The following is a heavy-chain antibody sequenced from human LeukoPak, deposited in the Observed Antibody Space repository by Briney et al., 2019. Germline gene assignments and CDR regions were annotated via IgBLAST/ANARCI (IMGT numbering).Heavy chain of an antibody. V-gene: IGHV4-30-4*01. CDR3: ARDLPALVPVY. D-gene: IGHD5-18*01. Sequence: PSQTLSLTCTVSGFSISSGDYYWSWLRQPPGKGLEWIGYIYYSGSTYYNPTLKSRITISVDTSNNQFSLKLSSVTAADTAVYYCARDLPALVPVYWGQGTLVTVSS. CDR2: IYYSGST. J-gene: IGHJ4*02. CDR1: GFSISSGDYY.